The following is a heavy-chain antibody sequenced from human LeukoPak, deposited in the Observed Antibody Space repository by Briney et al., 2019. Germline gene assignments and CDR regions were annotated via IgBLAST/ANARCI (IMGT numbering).Heavy chain of an antibody. V-gene: IGHV3-21*01. D-gene: IGHD7-27*01. Sequence: GGSLRLSCAASGFTFSSYSMNWVRQAPGRGLEWVSSISSSSSYIYYADSVKGRFTISRDNAKNSLYLQMNSLRAEDTAVYYCARAGFQGFDYWGQGTLVTVSS. CDR2: ISSSSSYI. J-gene: IGHJ4*02. CDR3: ARAGFQGFDY. CDR1: GFTFSSYS.